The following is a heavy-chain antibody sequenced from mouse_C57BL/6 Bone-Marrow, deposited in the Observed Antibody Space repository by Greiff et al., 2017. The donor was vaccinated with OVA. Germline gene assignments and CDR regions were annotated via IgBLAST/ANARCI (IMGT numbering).Heavy chain of an antibody. D-gene: IGHD3-2*02. CDR1: GYTFPDYN. J-gene: IGHJ3*01. V-gene: IGHV1-18*01. Sequence: VQLQQSGPELVKPGASVKIPCKASGYTFPDYNMDWVKQSHGKSLEWIGDINPNNGGTIYNQKFKGKATLTVDKSSSTAYMELRSLTSEDTAVYYCARPTAQAFAYWGQGTLVTVSA. CDR3: ARPTAQAFAY. CDR2: INPNNGGT.